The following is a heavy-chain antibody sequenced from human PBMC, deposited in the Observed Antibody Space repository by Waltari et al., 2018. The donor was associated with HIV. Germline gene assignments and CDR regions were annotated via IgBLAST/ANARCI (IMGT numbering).Heavy chain of an antibody. J-gene: IGHJ5*02. CDR1: GFTFDDYA. Sequence: EVQLVESGGGLVQPGRSLRLSCAASGFTFDDYAMHWVRQTPGKGLKWVSGISWNSGNIGYADSVKGRFTISRDNAKNSLYLQMNSLRAEDTALYYCVKGDGYSSSSDYSWFDPWGQGTQVTVSS. D-gene: IGHD6-6*01. CDR3: VKGDGYSSSSDYSWFDP. V-gene: IGHV3-9*01. CDR2: ISWNSGNI.